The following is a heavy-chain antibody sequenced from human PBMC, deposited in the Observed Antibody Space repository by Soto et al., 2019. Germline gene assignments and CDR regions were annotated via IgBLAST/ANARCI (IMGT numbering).Heavy chain of an antibody. CDR2: IWYDGSNK. Sequence: QVQLVESGGGVVQPGRSLRLSCAASGFTFSSYGMHWVRQAPGKGLEWVAVIWYDGSNKYYADSVKGRFTISREKSNNKLYLQMNSLRAEDTAVYYCARDILFDAANYFDYWVQGTLVTVSS. J-gene: IGHJ4*02. CDR3: ARDILFDAANYFDY. V-gene: IGHV3-33*01. D-gene: IGHD2-21*01. CDR1: GFTFSSYG.